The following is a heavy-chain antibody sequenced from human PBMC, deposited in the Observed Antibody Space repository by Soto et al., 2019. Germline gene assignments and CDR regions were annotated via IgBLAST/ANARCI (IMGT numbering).Heavy chain of an antibody. J-gene: IGHJ3*02. CDR3: ARAPRDYYDRSGGAGAFDI. V-gene: IGHV4-28*03. CDR1: GYSISSSNW. D-gene: IGHD3-22*01. Sequence: QVQLQESGPGLVKPSDTLSLTCAVSGYSISSSNWWGWIRQPPGKGLEWIGYIYYSGSTYYNPSLKSRVTMSVDTSKNQFSLKLSSVTAVDTAVYYCARAPRDYYDRSGGAGAFDIWGQGTMVTVSS. CDR2: IYYSGST.